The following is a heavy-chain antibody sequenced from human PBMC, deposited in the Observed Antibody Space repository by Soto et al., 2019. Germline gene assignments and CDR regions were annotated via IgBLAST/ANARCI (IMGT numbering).Heavy chain of an antibody. D-gene: IGHD3-16*01. CDR2: ISCSGSTI. CDR1: GFTFSSYE. J-gene: IGHJ4*02. Sequence: EVQLVESGGGLVQPGGSLRLSCAASGFTFSSYEMNWVRQAPGKGLEWVSYISCSGSTIYYADSVKGRFTISRDNAKNSLYLQMNSLRAEDTAVYYCARPGGVRGYFDYWGQGTLVTVSS. V-gene: IGHV3-48*03. CDR3: ARPGGVRGYFDY.